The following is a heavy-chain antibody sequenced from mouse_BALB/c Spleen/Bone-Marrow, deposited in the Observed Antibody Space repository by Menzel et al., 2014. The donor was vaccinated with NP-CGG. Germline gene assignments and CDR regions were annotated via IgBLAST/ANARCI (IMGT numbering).Heavy chain of an antibody. CDR3: ARDENVGIYWYFDV. J-gene: IGHJ1*01. V-gene: IGHV7-3*02. CDR2: IRNKANGYTT. Sequence: EVKLVESGGGSVQPGGSLRLSCATSGFAFTDYYMSWVRQPPGKALEWLVFIRNKANGYTTEYSASVKGQFTISRDNSQRILYLQMNTLRAEDSATYYCARDENVGIYWYFDVWGAGTTVIVSS. CDR1: GFAFTDYY.